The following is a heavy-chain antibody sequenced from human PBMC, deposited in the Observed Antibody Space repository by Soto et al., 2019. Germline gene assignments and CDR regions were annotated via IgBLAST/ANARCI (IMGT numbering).Heavy chain of an antibody. V-gene: IGHV3-7*05. J-gene: IGHJ6*02. Sequence: EVQLVESGGGLVQPGGSLRLSCAASGFTFSTYWMNWVRQAPGKGLQWVANIKEDGSEEYYVDSVKGRFTISRDNAKNSLYLDMNSLRGEDTAMYYCARDWGAPGRGSALGYYYHFGMDVWGQGTTVTVPS. D-gene: IGHD3-16*01. CDR1: GFTFSTYW. CDR2: IKEDGSEE. CDR3: ARDWGAPGRGSALGYYYHFGMDV.